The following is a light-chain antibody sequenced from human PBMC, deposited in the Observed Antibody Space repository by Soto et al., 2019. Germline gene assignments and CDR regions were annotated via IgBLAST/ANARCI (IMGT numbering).Light chain of an antibody. V-gene: IGLV2-11*01. CDR1: SSDVGNSNY. J-gene: IGLJ1*01. Sequence: QSALTQPRSVSGSPGQSVTISCTGTSSDVGNSNYVSWYQQHPGKAPKLMIYDVTKRPSGVPDRFSGSKSGNTASLTISGLQAEDEDDYYCSSDARRYTLYIVGTGTKVTVL. CDR3: SSDARRYTLYI. CDR2: DVT.